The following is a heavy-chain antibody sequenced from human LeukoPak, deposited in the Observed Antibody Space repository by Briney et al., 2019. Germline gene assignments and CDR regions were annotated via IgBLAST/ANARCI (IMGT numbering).Heavy chain of an antibody. CDR2: ISWNSGSI. Sequence: GGSLRLSCAASGFTFDDYAMHWVRQAPGKGLEWVSGISWNSGSIGYADSVKGRFTISRDNAKNSLYLQMNSLRAEDMALYYCAKFGDAFDIWGQGTMVTVSS. J-gene: IGHJ3*02. D-gene: IGHD3-10*01. CDR3: AKFGDAFDI. V-gene: IGHV3-9*03. CDR1: GFTFDDYA.